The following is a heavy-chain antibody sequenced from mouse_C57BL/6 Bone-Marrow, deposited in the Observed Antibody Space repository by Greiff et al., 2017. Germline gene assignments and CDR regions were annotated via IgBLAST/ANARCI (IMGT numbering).Heavy chain of an antibody. CDR3: ARFTTKGYYFDY. D-gene: IGHD1-1*01. CDR1: GFTFSDYG. V-gene: IGHV5-15*01. CDR2: ISNLAYSI. J-gene: IGHJ2*01. Sequence: DVQLVESGGGLVQPGGSLKLSCAASGFTFSDYGMAWVRQAPRKGPEWVAFISNLAYSIYYADTVTGRFTISRENAKNTLYLEMSSLRSEDTAMYYCARFTTKGYYFDYWGQGTTLTVSS.